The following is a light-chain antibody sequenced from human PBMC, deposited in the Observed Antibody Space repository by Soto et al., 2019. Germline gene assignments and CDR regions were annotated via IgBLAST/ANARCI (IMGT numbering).Light chain of an antibody. J-gene: IGKJ1*01. V-gene: IGKV3-20*01. CDR2: SAS. Sequence: DIVLTQSPGTLSLSPGERATLSCRANQTVSRNYLAWYQQKPGQTPRLLIYSASNKATVIPDRFRGSGSGTDFTLTITRLEPEDFGVYYCLQYATSRRTFGQGNRVDIK. CDR1: QTVSRNY. CDR3: LQYATSRRT.